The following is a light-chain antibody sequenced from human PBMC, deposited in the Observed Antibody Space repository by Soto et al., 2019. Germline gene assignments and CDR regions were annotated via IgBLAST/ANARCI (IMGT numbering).Light chain of an antibody. Sequence: QSALTQPPSASGSPGQSVTISCTGTSSDVGGYNYVSWYQQHPGKAPKLMIYEVSKRPSGVPDRFSGSKSGNTASLTVSGLQAEDEADYYCTSYPGSNNFFYFFGTGTKVTAL. J-gene: IGLJ1*01. CDR1: SSDVGGYNY. V-gene: IGLV2-8*01. CDR2: EVS. CDR3: TSYPGSNNFFYF.